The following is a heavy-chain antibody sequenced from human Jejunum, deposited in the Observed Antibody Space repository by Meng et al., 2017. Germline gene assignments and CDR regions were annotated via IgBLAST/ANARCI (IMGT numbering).Heavy chain of an antibody. CDR2: IVPVLGMA. J-gene: IGHJ4*02. CDR3: ARDGDTYVGGYYFDY. V-gene: IGHV1-69*08. CDR1: GGTFSTYT. Sequence: QVHLVQSGAEGKRPGPQVRFPFKASGGTFSTYTINWVRQAPGQGLEWMGKIVPVLGMADYAQKFQGRVTITADRSTSTAYMELSSLRSEDTAMYYCARDGDTYVGGYYFDYWGQGTLVTVSS. D-gene: IGHD5-18*01.